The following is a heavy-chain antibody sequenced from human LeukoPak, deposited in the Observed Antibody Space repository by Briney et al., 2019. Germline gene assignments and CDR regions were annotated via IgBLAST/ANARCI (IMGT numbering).Heavy chain of an antibody. J-gene: IGHJ4*02. CDR1: GFTFSSYA. CDR2: ISASGGST. Sequence: GGSLRLSCAASGFTFSSYAMSWVRQAPGKGLEWVSVISASGGSTYYADSVEGRFTISRDNSRNTLYLQLNSLRAEDTAVYYCAKYSTRRGSFDYWGQGTLVTVSS. V-gene: IGHV3-23*01. D-gene: IGHD6-25*01. CDR3: AKYSTRRGSFDY.